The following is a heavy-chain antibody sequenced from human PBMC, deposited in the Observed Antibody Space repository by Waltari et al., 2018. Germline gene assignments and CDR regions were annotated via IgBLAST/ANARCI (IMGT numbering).Heavy chain of an antibody. CDR1: GFTFSGYA. V-gene: IGHV3-23*01. D-gene: IGHD3-9*01. CDR2: ISGSGGGT. J-gene: IGHJ4*02. Sequence: EVQLLESGGGLVQSGGSLRVSCAASGFTFSGYAMSWVGQAPGKGLEWVSGISGSGGGTYYADSVKGRFTISRDNSKNTLYLQMNSLRAEDTAVYYCAKRLGDCFDYWGQGTLVTVSS. CDR3: AKRLGDCFDY.